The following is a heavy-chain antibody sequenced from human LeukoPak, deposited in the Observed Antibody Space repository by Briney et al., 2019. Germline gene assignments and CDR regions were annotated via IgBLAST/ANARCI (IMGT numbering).Heavy chain of an antibody. J-gene: IGHJ5*02. Sequence: ASVKVSCKASGYTFTDYYMHWVRHAPGQGLEWMGWINPNSGGTNYAQKFQGRVTMTRDTSISTAYMELNSLRSDDTAVYYCASRGIAVAGKRFDPWGQGTLVTVSS. CDR2: INPNSGGT. CDR3: ASRGIAVAGKRFDP. V-gene: IGHV1-2*02. CDR1: GYTFTDYY. D-gene: IGHD6-19*01.